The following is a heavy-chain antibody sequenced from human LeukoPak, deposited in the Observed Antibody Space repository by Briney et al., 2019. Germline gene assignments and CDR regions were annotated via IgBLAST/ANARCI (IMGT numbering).Heavy chain of an antibody. CDR2: IYHSGST. CDR1: GYSISSGYY. CDR3: ARDLGSGYGVLGFDY. J-gene: IGHJ4*02. Sequence: SETLSLTCTVSGYSISSGYYWGWLRQPPGKGLEWIGSIYHSGSTYYNPSLKSRVTISVDTSKNQFSLKLSSVTAADTAVYYCARDLGSGYGVLGFDYWGQGTLVTVSS. V-gene: IGHV4-38-2*02. D-gene: IGHD5-12*01.